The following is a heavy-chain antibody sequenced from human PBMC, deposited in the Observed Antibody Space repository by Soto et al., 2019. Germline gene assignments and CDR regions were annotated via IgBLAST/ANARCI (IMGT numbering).Heavy chain of an antibody. D-gene: IGHD2-2*01. Sequence: QVQLVQSGAEVKKPGASVKVSCETSGYTFTNYDINWVRQAAGQGLEWMGWINPDSDNTGYAQKFQGRVTMTTDNSISTAYMELNSLRSEDTAVYYCARGRRYCTTTSCYPPALFPYGMDVWGQGTTVTVSS. J-gene: IGHJ6*02. V-gene: IGHV1-8*01. CDR1: GYTFTNYD. CDR2: INPDSDNT. CDR3: ARGRRYCTTTSCYPPALFPYGMDV.